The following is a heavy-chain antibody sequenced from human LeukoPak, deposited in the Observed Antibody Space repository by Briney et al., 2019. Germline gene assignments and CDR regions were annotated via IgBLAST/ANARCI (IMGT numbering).Heavy chain of an antibody. CDR2: IDRDGRST. CDR1: GFTFGSYW. V-gene: IGHV3-74*01. Sequence: GGSLRLSCAASGFTFGSYWMHWVRQAPGKGLAWVSHIDRDGRSTNYAGSVKGRFTISRDNARNTLFLQMNSLRVEDTAVYYCARDRGSTKWFDPWGQGTLVTVSS. CDR3: ARDRGSTKWFDP. J-gene: IGHJ5*02. D-gene: IGHD1-26*01.